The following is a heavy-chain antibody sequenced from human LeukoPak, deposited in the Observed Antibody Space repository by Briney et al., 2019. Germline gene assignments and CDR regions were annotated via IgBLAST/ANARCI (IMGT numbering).Heavy chain of an antibody. V-gene: IGHV3-33*01. CDR3: ARDRGKDYFGD. Sequence: PGTSLRLSCVTSGLTFTNHGLHWLRQSAGRGLEWVAFVRNDGFDTYHSNSVKGRFSISRDDSKNTVYPQMNSLRAEDTALYYCARDRGKDYFGDWGQGTQVTVSS. CDR2: VRNDGFDT. J-gene: IGHJ4*02. D-gene: IGHD4-23*01. CDR1: GLTFTNHG.